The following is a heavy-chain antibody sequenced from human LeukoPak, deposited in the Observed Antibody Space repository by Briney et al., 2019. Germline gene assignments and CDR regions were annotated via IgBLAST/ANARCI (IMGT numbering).Heavy chain of an antibody. D-gene: IGHD3-10*01. Sequence: GGSLRLSCASSGFLLSTFGMHWVRQAPGKGLEWVAVISYDGSNKYYAESVKGRFTISRDNSKNTLSLQMTSLRAEDTAVYYCANALSFSGAYYREFDYWGQGTLVTVSS. CDR1: GFLLSTFG. V-gene: IGHV3-30*18. CDR2: ISYDGSNK. J-gene: IGHJ4*02. CDR3: ANALSFSGAYYREFDY.